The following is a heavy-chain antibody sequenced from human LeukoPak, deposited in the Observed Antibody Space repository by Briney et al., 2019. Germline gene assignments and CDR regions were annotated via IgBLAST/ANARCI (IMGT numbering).Heavy chain of an antibody. J-gene: IGHJ4*02. CDR2: ISGSGGST. CDR3: ARSDRGYYWTPFDY. D-gene: IGHD3-22*01. V-gene: IGHV3-23*01. Sequence: PGGSLRLSCAASGFTFSSYAMSWVRQAPGKGLEWVSAISGSGGSTYYADSVKGRFTISRDNSKNTLYLQMNSLRAEDTAVYYCARSDRGYYWTPFDYWGQGTLVTVSS. CDR1: GFTFSSYA.